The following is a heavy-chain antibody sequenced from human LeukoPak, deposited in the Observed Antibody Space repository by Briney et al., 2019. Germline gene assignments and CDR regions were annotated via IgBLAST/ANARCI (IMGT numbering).Heavy chain of an antibody. CDR3: ARGRSITIFGVVPPPDAFDI. Sequence: PGGSLRLSCAASGFTFSSYAMHWVRQAPGKGLEWVAVISYEGSNKYYADSVKGRFTISRDNSKNTLYLQMNSLRAEDTAVYYCARGRSITIFGVVPPPDAFDIWGQGKMVTVSS. CDR1: GFTFSSYA. V-gene: IGHV3-30-3*01. J-gene: IGHJ3*02. CDR2: ISYEGSNK. D-gene: IGHD3-3*01.